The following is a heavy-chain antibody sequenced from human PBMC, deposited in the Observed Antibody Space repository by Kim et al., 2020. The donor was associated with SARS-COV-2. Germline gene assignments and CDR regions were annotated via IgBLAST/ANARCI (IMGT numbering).Heavy chain of an antibody. CDR3: ARDPLGDGYSFSDY. Sequence: ADSAKGRFTISRHSTKKTVNLQMSSLRADDTAVYYCARDPLGDGYSFSDYWGQGTLVTVSS. D-gene: IGHD4-4*01. J-gene: IGHJ4*02. V-gene: IGHV3-53*01.